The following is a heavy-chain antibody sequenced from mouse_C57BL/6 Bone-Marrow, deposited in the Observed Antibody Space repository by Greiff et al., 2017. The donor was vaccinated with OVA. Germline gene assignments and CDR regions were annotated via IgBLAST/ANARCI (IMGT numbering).Heavy chain of an antibody. CDR1: GFTFSSYG. CDR2: ISSGGSYT. J-gene: IGHJ2*01. V-gene: IGHV5-6*01. Sequence: EVNVVESGGDLVKPGGSLKLSCAASGFTFSSYGMSWVRQTPDKRLEWVATISSGGSYTYYPDSVKGRFTISRDNAKNTLYLQMSSLKSEDTAMYYCARDYYDYDLYYFDYWGQGTTLTVSS. CDR3: ARDYYDYDLYYFDY. D-gene: IGHD2-4*01.